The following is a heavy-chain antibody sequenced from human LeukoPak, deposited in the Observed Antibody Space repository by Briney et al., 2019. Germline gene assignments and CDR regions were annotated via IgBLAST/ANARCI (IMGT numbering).Heavy chain of an antibody. D-gene: IGHD2-2*01. CDR2: INHSGST. J-gene: IGHJ4*02. V-gene: IGHV4-34*01. CDR1: GGSFSGYY. Sequence: SETLSLTCAVYGGSFSGYYWSWIRQPPGKGLDWIGEINHSGSTNYNPSLNSRGTISVDTSKTPSSLTLSSVPAADTAVYYCARLYLRDPCSSTSCYGLYFDSWGQGTLVTVSS. CDR3: ARLYLRDPCSSTSCYGLYFDS.